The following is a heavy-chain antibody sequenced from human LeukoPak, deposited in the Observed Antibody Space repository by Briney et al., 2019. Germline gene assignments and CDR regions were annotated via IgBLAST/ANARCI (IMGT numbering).Heavy chain of an antibody. D-gene: IGHD3-3*01. CDR1: GFTVSSNY. Sequence: GGSLRLSCAASGFTVSSNYMSWVRQAPGKGLEWVSVIYSGGSTYYADSVKGRFTISRDNSKNTLYLQMNSLRAEDTAVYYCARGSGITIFGVVKDAFDIWGQGTMVTVSS. CDR2: IYSGGST. V-gene: IGHV3-53*01. J-gene: IGHJ3*02. CDR3: ARGSGITIFGVVKDAFDI.